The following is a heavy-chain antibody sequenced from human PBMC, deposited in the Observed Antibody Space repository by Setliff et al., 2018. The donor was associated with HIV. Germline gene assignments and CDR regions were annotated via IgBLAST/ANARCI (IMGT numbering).Heavy chain of an antibody. D-gene: IGHD4-17*01. CDR1: GFNFKNAW. CDR3: ITNDGDYSLFDY. Sequence: PGGSLRLSCEASGFNFKNAWMSWVRQAPGKGPEWVGRIRTKAAGGTVDYAASMEGRFTISRDDSENTLFLQMNSLKVEDSAVYYCITNDGDYSLFDYWGQGTQVTVSS. CDR2: IRTKAAGGTV. J-gene: IGHJ4*02. V-gene: IGHV3-15*01.